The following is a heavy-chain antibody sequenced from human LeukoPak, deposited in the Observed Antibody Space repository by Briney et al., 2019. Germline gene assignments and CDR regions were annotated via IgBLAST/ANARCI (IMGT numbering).Heavy chain of an antibody. CDR3: ARDLRYNWNFDAFDI. D-gene: IGHD1-7*01. CDR2: INSDGSST. V-gene: IGHV3-74*01. Sequence: PGGSLRLSCAASGFTFSSYWMNWVRQAPGKGLVWVSRINSDGSSTSYADSVKGRFTISRDNAKNTLYLQMNSLRAEDTAVYYCARDLRYNWNFDAFDIWGQGTMVTVSS. J-gene: IGHJ3*02. CDR1: GFTFSSYW.